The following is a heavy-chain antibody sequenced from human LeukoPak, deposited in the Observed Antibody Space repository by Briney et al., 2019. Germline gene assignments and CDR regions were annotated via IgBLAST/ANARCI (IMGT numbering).Heavy chain of an antibody. CDR1: GGSISSGGYY. V-gene: IGHV4-31*03. J-gene: IGHJ5*02. D-gene: IGHD6-6*01. Sequence: PSQTLSLTCTVSGGSISSGGYYWSWIRQHPGKGLEWIGYIYYSGSTYYNPSLKSRVTISVDTSKNQFSLKLSSVTAADTAVYYCARALYSSFAGWFDPWGQGTLVTVSS. CDR2: IYYSGST. CDR3: ARALYSSFAGWFDP.